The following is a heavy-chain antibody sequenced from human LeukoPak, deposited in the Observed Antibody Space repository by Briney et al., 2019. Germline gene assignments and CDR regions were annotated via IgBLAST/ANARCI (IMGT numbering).Heavy chain of an antibody. CDR3: ARDSMRCTNGVCYPYWYFDL. CDR2: IYTSGST. Sequence: SETLSLTCTVSGGSISSYYWSWIRQPAGKGLEWIGRIYTSGSTNYNPSLKSRVTMSVDTSKNQFSLKLSSVTAADTAVYYCARDSMRCTNGVCYPYWYFDLWGRGTLVTVSS. J-gene: IGHJ2*01. V-gene: IGHV4-4*07. CDR1: GGSISSYY. D-gene: IGHD2-8*01.